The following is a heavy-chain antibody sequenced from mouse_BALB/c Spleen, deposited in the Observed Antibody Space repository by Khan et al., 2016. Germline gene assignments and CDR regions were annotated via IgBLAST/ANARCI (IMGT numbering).Heavy chain of an antibody. Sequence: EVQLQESGPGLVKPSQSLSLTCSVTGYSITSGYYWNWIRQFPGNKLEWMGYISYDGSNNYNPSLKNRISITRDTSKNQFFLKLNSVTTEDTATYYCARGERLRRAFAYWGQGTLVTVSA. V-gene: IGHV3-6*02. CDR3: ARGERLRRAFAY. CDR2: ISYDGSN. D-gene: IGHD2-4*01. J-gene: IGHJ3*01. CDR1: GYSITSGYY.